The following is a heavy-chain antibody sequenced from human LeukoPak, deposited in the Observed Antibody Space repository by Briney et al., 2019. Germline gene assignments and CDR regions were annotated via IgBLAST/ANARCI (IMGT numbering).Heavy chain of an antibody. CDR1: GFSFTNYA. V-gene: IGHV3-30*04. J-gene: IGHJ5*02. D-gene: IGHD3-10*01. CDR2: ISHDGRNK. Sequence: PGKSLTLSCAVSGFSFTNYAMHWVRQAPGKGLEWVAVISHDGRNKYYADSVKGRLTLSRETLKNTLFLQMNSLRPDDTAVYYCARQRATGWFDPWGQGTLVTVSS. CDR3: ARQRATGWFDP.